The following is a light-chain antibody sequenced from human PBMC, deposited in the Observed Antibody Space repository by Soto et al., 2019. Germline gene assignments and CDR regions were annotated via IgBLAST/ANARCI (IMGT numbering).Light chain of an antibody. CDR1: QSVSNY. CDR2: DAS. V-gene: IGKV3-11*01. Sequence: EIVLTQSPAALSFSPGERATLSCRASQSVSNYLAWYQQKPGQAPRLLIYDASSKPTDIPARFTGSGSGTVFTLTISRLEPEDSAVYYCQQRSNWPPTFGGGTKVEIK. J-gene: IGKJ4*01. CDR3: QQRSNWPPT.